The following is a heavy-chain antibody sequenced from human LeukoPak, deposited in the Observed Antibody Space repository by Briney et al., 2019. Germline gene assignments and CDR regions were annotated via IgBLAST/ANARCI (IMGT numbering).Heavy chain of an antibody. D-gene: IGHD5-24*01. CDR2: IKQDGSEK. CDR3: ARDGRDGYNLDFDY. V-gene: IGHV3-7*01. Sequence: GGSLRLSCAASGFTFSSYWMSWVRQAPGKGLEWVANIKQDGSEKYYVDSVKGRFTISRDNAKNSLYLQMNSLRAEDTAVYYYARDGRDGYNLDFDYWGQGTLVTVSS. CDR1: GFTFSSYW. J-gene: IGHJ4*02.